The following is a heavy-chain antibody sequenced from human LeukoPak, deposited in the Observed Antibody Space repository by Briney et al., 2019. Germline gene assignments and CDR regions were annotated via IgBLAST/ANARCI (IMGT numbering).Heavy chain of an antibody. J-gene: IGHJ6*02. V-gene: IGHV3-23*01. Sequence: PGASLRLSCAASGFTFSSYAMSWVRQAPGKGLEWVSAISGSGGSTYYADSVKGRFTIPRDNSKNTLYLQMNSLRAEDTAVYYCAKDVGSSSWYIGYYYYYGVDVWGQGTTVTVSS. D-gene: IGHD6-13*01. CDR1: GFTFSSYA. CDR2: ISGSGGST. CDR3: AKDVGSSSWYIGYYYYYGVDV.